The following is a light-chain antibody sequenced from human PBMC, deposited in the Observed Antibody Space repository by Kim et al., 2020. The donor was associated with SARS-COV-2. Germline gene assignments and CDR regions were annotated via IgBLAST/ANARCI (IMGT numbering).Light chain of an antibody. J-gene: IGKJ5*01. Sequence: SPGERATLSCRASHSVSSTYLAWYQQKPGQAPRLLIYGASSRAAGIPDRFSGSGSGTDFTLTISRLEPEDFAVYYCQQYGTSLITFGQGTRLEIK. CDR3: QQYGTSLIT. V-gene: IGKV3-20*01. CDR1: HSVSSTY. CDR2: GAS.